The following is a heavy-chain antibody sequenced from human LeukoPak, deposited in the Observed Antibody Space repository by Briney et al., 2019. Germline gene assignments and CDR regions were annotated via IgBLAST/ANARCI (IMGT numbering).Heavy chain of an antibody. CDR1: GGSFSGYY. CDR3: ARDARLFDP. Sequence: PSETLSLTCAVYGGSFSGYYWSWIRQPPGKGLEWIGEINHSGSTNYNPSLKSRVTISVDTSKNQFSLKLSSVTAADTAVYYCARDARLFDPWGQGTLVTVSS. D-gene: IGHD5-24*01. CDR2: INHSGST. J-gene: IGHJ5*02. V-gene: IGHV4-34*01.